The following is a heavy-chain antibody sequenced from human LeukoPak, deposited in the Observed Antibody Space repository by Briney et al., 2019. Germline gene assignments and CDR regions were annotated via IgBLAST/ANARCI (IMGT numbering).Heavy chain of an antibody. CDR3: ARHSCSSSTSCSAYFQH. Sequence: SSETLSLTCTVSGGSISSYYWSWIRQPPGKGLEWIGYINYSGSTNYNPSLKSRVTISVDMPKNQLSLKLSSVTAADTAVYYCARHSCSSSTSCSAYFQHWGQGTLVTVSS. D-gene: IGHD2-2*01. V-gene: IGHV4-59*08. J-gene: IGHJ1*01. CDR1: GGSISSYY. CDR2: INYSGST.